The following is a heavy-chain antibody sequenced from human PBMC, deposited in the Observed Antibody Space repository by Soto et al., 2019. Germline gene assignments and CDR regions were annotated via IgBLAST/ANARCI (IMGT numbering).Heavy chain of an antibody. CDR3: ARAHYGDYGYGMDV. J-gene: IGHJ6*02. CDR1: GGSISIGGYS. Sequence: SDTLSLTCAVSGGSISIGGYSWSWIRQPPGKGLEWIGYIYHSGYTYSNPSLKSRVTISVDRSKNQFSLKLSSVTAADTAVYYCARAHYGDYGYGMDVWGQGTTVTVSS. V-gene: IGHV4-30-2*01. CDR2: IYHSGYT. D-gene: IGHD4-17*01.